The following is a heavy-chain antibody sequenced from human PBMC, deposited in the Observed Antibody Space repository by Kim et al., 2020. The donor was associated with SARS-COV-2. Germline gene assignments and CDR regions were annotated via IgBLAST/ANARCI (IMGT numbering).Heavy chain of an antibody. D-gene: IGHD5-12*01. Sequence: GGSLRLSCAASGFTFSSYAMHWVRQAPGKGLEWVAVISYDGSNKYYADSVKGRFTISRDNSKNTLYLQMNSLRAEDTAVYYCARDGVSVATIEYYFDYWGQGTLVTVSS. CDR2: ISYDGSNK. J-gene: IGHJ4*02. CDR1: GFTFSSYA. V-gene: IGHV3-30*04. CDR3: ARDGVSVATIEYYFDY.